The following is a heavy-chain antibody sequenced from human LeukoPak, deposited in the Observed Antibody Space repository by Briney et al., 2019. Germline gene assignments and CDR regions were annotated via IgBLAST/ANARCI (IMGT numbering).Heavy chain of an antibody. Sequence: PGGSLRLSCAASGFTFSSYGMHWVRQAPGKGLEWVAVIWYDGSNKYYADSVKGRFTISRDNSKNTLYLQMNSLRAEDTAVYCCARAGYCSGGSCYSDYYYYGMDVWGQGTTVTVSS. CDR3: ARAGYCSGGSCYSDYYYYGMDV. J-gene: IGHJ6*02. CDR2: IWYDGSNK. V-gene: IGHV3-33*01. CDR1: GFTFSSYG. D-gene: IGHD2-15*01.